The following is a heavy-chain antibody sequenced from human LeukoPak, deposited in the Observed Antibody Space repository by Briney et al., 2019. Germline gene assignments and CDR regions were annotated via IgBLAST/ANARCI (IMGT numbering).Heavy chain of an antibody. D-gene: IGHD3-3*01. CDR3: ASGYYPHYFDY. V-gene: IGHV3-53*01. Sequence: PGGSLRLSCAASGFPVSSNYMSWVRQAPGKGLEWVSVIYSGGSTYYADSVKGRFTISRDNSKNTLYLQMNSLRAEDTAVYYCASGYYPHYFDYWGQGTLVTVSS. J-gene: IGHJ4*02. CDR2: IYSGGST. CDR1: GFPVSSNY.